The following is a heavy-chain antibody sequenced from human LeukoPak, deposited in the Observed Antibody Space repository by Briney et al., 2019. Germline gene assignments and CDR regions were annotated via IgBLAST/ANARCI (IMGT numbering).Heavy chain of an antibody. V-gene: IGHV4-39*01. CDR3: ARHEDGYNFDY. CDR1: GGSISSSSYY. Sequence: SETLSLTCTVSGGSISSSSYYWGWIRQPPGKGLEWIGSIYYSGSTYYNPSLESRVTISVDTSKNQFSLKLSSVTAADTAVYYCARHEDGYNFDYWGQGTLVTVSS. J-gene: IGHJ4*02. D-gene: IGHD5-12*01. CDR2: IYYSGST.